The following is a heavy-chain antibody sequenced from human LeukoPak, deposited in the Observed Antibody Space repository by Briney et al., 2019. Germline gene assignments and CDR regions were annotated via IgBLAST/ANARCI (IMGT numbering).Heavy chain of an antibody. V-gene: IGHV4-4*02. CDR2: IFHSGVT. CDR1: GDSVNNTNW. J-gene: IGHJ4*02. D-gene: IGHD4-17*01. Sequence: PSETLSLTCAVSGDSVNNTNWWTWVRQSPGKGLEWIGEIFHSGVTNYNPSLKSRAVISLEKSKNQFSLKLRSVTAADTAVYYCVVTEEYGNYVYWGQGTPIIVSS. CDR3: VVTEEYGNYVY.